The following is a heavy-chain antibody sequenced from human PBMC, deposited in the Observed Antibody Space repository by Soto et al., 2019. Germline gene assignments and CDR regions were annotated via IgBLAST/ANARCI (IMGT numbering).Heavy chain of an antibody. D-gene: IGHD3-10*01. V-gene: IGHV1-69*13. CDR2: IIPIFGTA. J-gene: IGHJ5*02. CDR3: AGTFYCGSGSCLDWFDP. Sequence: SVKVSCKASGGTFSSYAISWVRQAPGQGLEWMGGIIPIFGTANYAQKFQGRVTITADESTSTAYMELSSLRSEDTAVNYCAGTFYCGSGSCLDWFDPGGQGTLATAS. CDR1: GGTFSSYA.